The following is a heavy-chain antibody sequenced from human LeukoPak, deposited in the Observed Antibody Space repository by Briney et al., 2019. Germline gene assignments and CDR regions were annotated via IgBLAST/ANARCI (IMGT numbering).Heavy chain of an antibody. CDR1: GFTFSSYA. D-gene: IGHD2-21*01. J-gene: IGHJ4*02. CDR2: MSGSGGST. Sequence: GGSLRLSCAASGFTFSSYAMSWVRQAPGKGLEWVSAMSGSGGSTYYADSVKGRFTISRDNSKNTLYLQMNSLRAEDTAVYYCAKFLPTHIVVANYYFDYWGQGTLVTVSS. V-gene: IGHV3-23*01. CDR3: AKFLPTHIVVANYYFDY.